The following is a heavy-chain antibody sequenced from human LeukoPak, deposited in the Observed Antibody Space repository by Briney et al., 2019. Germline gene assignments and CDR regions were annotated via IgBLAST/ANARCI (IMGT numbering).Heavy chain of an antibody. CDR1: GFTFSSYW. D-gene: IGHD5-24*01. Sequence: GGSLRLSYAASGFTFSSYWMTWVRQAPGKGLEWVASIKEDGTEYYVDSVKGRFTVSRDNAKNSLYLQVSSLRAEDSAVYYCAKYRLVWLPAPVFDYWGQGTLVTVSS. CDR3: AKYRLVWLPAPVFDY. J-gene: IGHJ4*02. CDR2: IKEDGTE. V-gene: IGHV3-7*01.